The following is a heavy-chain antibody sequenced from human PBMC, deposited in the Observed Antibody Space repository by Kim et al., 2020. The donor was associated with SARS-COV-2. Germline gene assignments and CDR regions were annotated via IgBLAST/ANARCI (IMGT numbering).Heavy chain of an antibody. J-gene: IGHJ4*02. Sequence: GGSLRLSCAASGFTFSSYWMSWVRQAPGKGLEWVANIKQDGSEKYYVDSVKGRFTISRDNAKNSLYLQMNSLRAEDTAVYYCARESEGRKIQLWLPNYFDYWGQGTLVTVSS. CDR2: IKQDGSEK. D-gene: IGHD5-18*01. V-gene: IGHV3-7*01. CDR3: ARESEGRKIQLWLPNYFDY. CDR1: GFTFSSYW.